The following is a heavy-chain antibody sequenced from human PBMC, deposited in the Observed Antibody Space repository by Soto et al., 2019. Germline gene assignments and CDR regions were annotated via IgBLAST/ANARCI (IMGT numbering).Heavy chain of an antibody. CDR3: AKVLDYGDDFDY. J-gene: IGHJ4*02. CDR1: GFTFSSYA. V-gene: IGHV3-23*01. D-gene: IGHD4-17*01. CDR2: ISGSGGST. Sequence: GGSLRLSCAASGFTFSSYAMSWVRQAPGKGLEWVSAISGSGGSTYYADSVKGRFTISRDNSKNTLHLQMNSLRAEDTAVYYCAKVLDYGDDFDYWGQGTLVTVSS.